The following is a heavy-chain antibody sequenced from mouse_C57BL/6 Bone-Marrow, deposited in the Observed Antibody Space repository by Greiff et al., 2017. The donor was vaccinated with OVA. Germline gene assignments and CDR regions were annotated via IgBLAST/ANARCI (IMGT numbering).Heavy chain of an antibody. V-gene: IGHV2-5*01. CDR2: IWRGGST. Sequence: VKLMESGPGLVQPSQSLSITCTVSGFSLTSYGVHWVRQSPGKGLEWLGVIWRGGSTDYNAAFMSRMSITKDNSKSQVFFKINSLQADDTAIYYCAKNPHYYGSSYHYAMDYWGQGTSVTVSS. J-gene: IGHJ4*01. CDR3: AKNPHYYGSSYHYAMDY. CDR1: GFSLTSYG. D-gene: IGHD1-1*01.